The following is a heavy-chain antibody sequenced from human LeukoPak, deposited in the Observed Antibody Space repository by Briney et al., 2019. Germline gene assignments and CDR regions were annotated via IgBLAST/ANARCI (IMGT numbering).Heavy chain of an antibody. CDR1: GFTFSSYG. CDR3: AKDRYGSGSYSNFDY. CDR2: ISYDGSNK. J-gene: IGHJ4*02. Sequence: GGSLRLSCAASGFTFSSYGMHWVRQAPGKGLEWVAVISYDGSNKYYADSVKGRFTISRDNSKNTPYLQTNSLRAEDTAVYYCAKDRYGSGSYSNFDYWGQGTLVTVSS. D-gene: IGHD3-10*01. V-gene: IGHV3-30*18.